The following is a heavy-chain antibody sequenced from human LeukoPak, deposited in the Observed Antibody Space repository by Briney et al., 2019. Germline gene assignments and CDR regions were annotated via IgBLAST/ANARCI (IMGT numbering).Heavy chain of an antibody. Sequence: PGGSLRLSCAASGFTFSSYEMNWVHQAPGKGLEWVSYISSSGSTIYYADSVKGRFTISRDNAKNSLYLQMNSLRAEDTAVYYCARENDYGDYWGQGTLVTVSS. CDR2: ISSSGSTI. CDR3: ARENDYGDY. CDR1: GFTFSSYE. J-gene: IGHJ4*02. V-gene: IGHV3-48*03.